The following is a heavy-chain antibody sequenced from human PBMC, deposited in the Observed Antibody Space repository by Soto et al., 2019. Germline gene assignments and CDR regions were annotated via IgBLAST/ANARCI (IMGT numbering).Heavy chain of an antibody. J-gene: IGHJ5*02. CDR3: ARGRVNYYDSSGYYSPRSNWFDP. V-gene: IGHV1-18*01. Sequence: ASVKVSCKASGYTFTSYGISWVRQAPGQGLEWMGWISAYNGNTNYAQKLQGRVTMTTDTSTSTAYMELRSLRSDDTAVYYCARGRVNYYDSSGYYSPRSNWFDPWGQGTLVTVSS. CDR2: ISAYNGNT. CDR1: GYTFTSYG. D-gene: IGHD3-22*01.